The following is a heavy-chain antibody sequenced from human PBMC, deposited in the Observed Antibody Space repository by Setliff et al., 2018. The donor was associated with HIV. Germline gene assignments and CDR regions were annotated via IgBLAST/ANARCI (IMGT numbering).Heavy chain of an antibody. V-gene: IGHV4-4*07. J-gene: IGHJ6*02. CDR3: EAATVGETGYYGIDV. CDR1: GGSITSTTYY. Sequence: SETLSLTCTVSGGSITSTTYYWGWIRQPAGKGLEWIGRLHLSGDTNYNPSLKSRVTMSLDTSKNQFSLKLDFVTAADTAVYYCEAATVGETGYYGIDVWGPGTTVTVSS. CDR2: LHLSGDT. D-gene: IGHD1-26*01.